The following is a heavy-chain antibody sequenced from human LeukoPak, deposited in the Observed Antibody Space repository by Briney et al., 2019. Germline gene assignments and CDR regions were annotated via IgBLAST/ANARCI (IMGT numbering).Heavy chain of an antibody. Sequence: GASVTVSRTASGYTFTSYGISWVRQAPGQGLEWMGWISAYNGNTNYAQKLQGRVTMTTDTSTSTAYMELRSLRSDDTAVYYCARVSYSGYQLLSSPYFDYWGQGTLVTVSS. V-gene: IGHV1-18*01. CDR2: ISAYNGNT. D-gene: IGHD2-2*01. J-gene: IGHJ4*02. CDR3: ARVSYSGYQLLSSPYFDY. CDR1: GYTFTSYG.